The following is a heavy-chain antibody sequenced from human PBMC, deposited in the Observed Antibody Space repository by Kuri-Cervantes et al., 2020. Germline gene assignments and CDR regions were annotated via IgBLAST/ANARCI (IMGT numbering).Heavy chain of an antibody. CDR1: GFTFSSYA. CDR2: ITGNGGTT. CDR3: AKGGGDSYDLDY. Sequence: GESLKISCAASGFTFSSYAMSWVRQAPGKGLEWVSGITGNGGTTYYADSVKGRFTISRDNSKNTLYLQMNSLRAEDTAVYYCAKGGGDSYDLDYWGQGTLVTVSS. J-gene: IGHJ4*02. V-gene: IGHV3-23*01. D-gene: IGHD5-18*01.